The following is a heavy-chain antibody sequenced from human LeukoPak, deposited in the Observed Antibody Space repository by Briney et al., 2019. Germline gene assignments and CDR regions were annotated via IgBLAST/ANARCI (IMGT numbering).Heavy chain of an antibody. D-gene: IGHD3-10*01. J-gene: IGHJ4*02. Sequence: GGSLRLSCAASGFTFSSYAMHWVRQAPGKGLEWVAVISYDGSNKSYADSVKGRFTISRDNSKNTLYLQMNSLRAEDTAVYYCAKVRRTSGGYFRVKKGSDYWGQGTLVTVSS. CDR3: AKVRRTSGGYFRVKKGSDY. V-gene: IGHV3-30*04. CDR2: ISYDGSNK. CDR1: GFTFSSYA.